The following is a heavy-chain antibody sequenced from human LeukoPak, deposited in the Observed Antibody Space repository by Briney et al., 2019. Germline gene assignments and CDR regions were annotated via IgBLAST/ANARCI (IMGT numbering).Heavy chain of an antibody. CDR2: IYYTGST. CDR1: GGSISSIPHY. J-gene: IGHJ4*02. D-gene: IGHD5-18*01. Sequence: SETLSLTCTVSGGSISSIPHYWTWIRQPPGKGLEWIGSIYYTGSTYYNPSLKSRVTISVDTSKNQFSLKLSSVTAADTAVYYCARGIQLWLPYDYWGQGTLVTVSS. V-gene: IGHV4-39*07. CDR3: ARGIQLWLPYDY.